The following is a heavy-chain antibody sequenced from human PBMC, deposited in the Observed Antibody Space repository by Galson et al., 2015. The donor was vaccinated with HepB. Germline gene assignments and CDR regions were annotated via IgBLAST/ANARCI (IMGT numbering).Heavy chain of an antibody. J-gene: IGHJ4*02. CDR2: ILHDGGGI. CDR1: GFTFSSHA. V-gene: IGHV3-30*02. D-gene: IGHD3/OR15-3a*01. CDR3: AKDLSGSWTYDY. Sequence: SLRLSCAVSGFTFSSHAMHWVRQTPGKGLEWVAIILHDGGGIRYADSVKGRFTISRDNSKNTLSLPMDSLRVEDTALYYCAKDLSGSWTYDYWGQGTLVTVSS.